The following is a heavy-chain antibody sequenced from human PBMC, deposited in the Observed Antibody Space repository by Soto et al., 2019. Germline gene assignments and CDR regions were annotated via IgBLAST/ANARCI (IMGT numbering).Heavy chain of an antibody. Sequence: QVQLEQSAPEVKKPGASVKVSCKASGYTFTTYGISWVRQAPGQGLEWRGWINTHNGNTNYAQNLQGRVIMTADTSTSTAYMELRSLRSDDTAVYYCTREGSAPYYYYGMDAWGQGTTVTVSS. D-gene: IGHD3-10*01. CDR3: TREGSAPYYYYGMDA. V-gene: IGHV1-18*01. CDR2: INTHNGNT. CDR1: GYTFTTYG. J-gene: IGHJ6*02.